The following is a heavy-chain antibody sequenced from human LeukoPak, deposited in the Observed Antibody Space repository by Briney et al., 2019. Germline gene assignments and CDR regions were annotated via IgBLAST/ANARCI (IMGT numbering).Heavy chain of an antibody. CDR2: IYSGGST. J-gene: IGHJ4*02. V-gene: IGHV3-53*01. D-gene: IGHD3-16*01. Sequence: GGSLRLSCAASGFTFDDYAMHWVRQAPGKGLEWVSVIYSGGSTYYADSVKGRFTISRDNSKNTLYLQMNSLRAEDTAVYYCARDAVVGPEGQGGIDYWGQGTLVTVSS. CDR3: ARDAVVGPEGQGGIDY. CDR1: GFTFDDYA.